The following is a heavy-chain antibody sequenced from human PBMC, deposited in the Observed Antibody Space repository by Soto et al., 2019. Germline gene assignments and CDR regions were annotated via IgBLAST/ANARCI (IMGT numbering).Heavy chain of an antibody. J-gene: IGHJ5*02. CDR1: GFTFDDYA. D-gene: IGHD6-13*01. Sequence: EVQLVESGGGLVQPGRSLRLSCAASGFTFDDYAMHWVRQAPGKGLEWVSGISWNSGSIGYADSVKGRFTISRDNAKNSLYLQMNSLRAEDTALYYCAKVRHAAAGTSAGFDPWGQGTLVTVSS. CDR3: AKVRHAAAGTSAGFDP. V-gene: IGHV3-9*01. CDR2: ISWNSGSI.